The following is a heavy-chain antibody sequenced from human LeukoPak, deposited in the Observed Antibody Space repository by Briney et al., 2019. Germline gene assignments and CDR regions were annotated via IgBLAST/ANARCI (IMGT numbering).Heavy chain of an antibody. D-gene: IGHD4-23*01. J-gene: IGHJ4*02. V-gene: IGHV1-3*01. Sequence: ASVKVSCKASGYTFTSYAMHWVRQAPGQRLEWMGWINAGNGNTKYSQKFQGRVTITRDTSASTAYMELSSLRSEDTAVYYCARAKTTVVTSDYWGQGTLVTVSS. CDR2: INAGNGNT. CDR1: GYTFTSYA. CDR3: ARAKTTVVTSDY.